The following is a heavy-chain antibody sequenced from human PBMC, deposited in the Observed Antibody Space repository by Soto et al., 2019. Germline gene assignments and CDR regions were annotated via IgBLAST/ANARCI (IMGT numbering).Heavy chain of an antibody. CDR3: ARQPSHYDILTGYISYFDF. J-gene: IGHJ4*02. CDR2: IYYSGST. D-gene: IGHD3-9*01. CDR1: GGSISSSSYY. Sequence: ETLSLTCTVSGGSISSSSYYWGWIRQPPGKGLAWIGNIYYSGSTYYNPSLKSRVTISVDTSKNQFSLKLTSVTAADTAVYYCARQPSHYDILTGYISYFDFWGQGTLVTVSS. V-gene: IGHV4-39*01.